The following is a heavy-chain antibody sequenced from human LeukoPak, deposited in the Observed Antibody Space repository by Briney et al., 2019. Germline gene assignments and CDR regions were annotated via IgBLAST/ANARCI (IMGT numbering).Heavy chain of an antibody. J-gene: IGHJ4*02. Sequence: GGSLRLSCAASGFTFSSFSMNWVRQAPGKGLEWVAVISYNGSNKYYADSVKGRFTISRDNSKNTLYLQMNSLRAEDTAVYYCAKPDTETDIVVVVAAPPPFDYWGQGTLVTVSS. CDR2: ISYNGSNK. CDR1: GFTFSSFS. D-gene: IGHD2-15*01. CDR3: AKPDTETDIVVVVAAPPPFDY. V-gene: IGHV3-30*18.